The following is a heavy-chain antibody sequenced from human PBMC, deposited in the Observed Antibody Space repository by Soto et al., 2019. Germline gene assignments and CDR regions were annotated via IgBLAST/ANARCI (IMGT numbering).Heavy chain of an antibody. CDR2: IYYSGST. D-gene: IGHD1-1*01. CDR3: ARAYKKLYYGMDV. V-gene: IGHV4-59*01. J-gene: IGHJ6*02. CDR1: GGSISSYY. Sequence: SETLSLTCTVSGGSISSYYWSWIRQPPGKGLEWIGYIYYSGSTNYNPSLKSRVTISVDTSKNQFSLKLSSVTAADTAVYYCARAYKKLYYGMDVWGQGTTVTVSS.